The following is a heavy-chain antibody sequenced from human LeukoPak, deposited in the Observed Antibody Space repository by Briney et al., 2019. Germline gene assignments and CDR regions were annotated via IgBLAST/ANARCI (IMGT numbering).Heavy chain of an antibody. V-gene: IGHV3-30*02. D-gene: IGHD1-1*01. CDR3: ARSPRDRTTGTTKAFDI. J-gene: IGHJ3*02. CDR1: GFTFSSYG. CDR2: IRYDGSNK. Sequence: GGSLRLSCAASGFTFSSYGMHWVRQAPGKGLEWVAFIRYDGSNKYYADSVKGRFTISRDNSKNTLYLQMNSLRAEDTAVYYCARSPRDRTTGTTKAFDIWGQGTMVTVSS.